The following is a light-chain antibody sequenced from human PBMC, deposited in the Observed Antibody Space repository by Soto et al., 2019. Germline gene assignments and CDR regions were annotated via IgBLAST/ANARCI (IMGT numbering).Light chain of an antibody. CDR1: SSDVGGYNY. CDR2: EVT. CDR3: SSYSTTTTPHVL. Sequence: QSVLTQPASVSGSPGQSITISCTGTSSDVGGYNYVSWYQQYPGKAPKVMIYEVTNRPSGVSNRFSGSKSGNTASLTISGLQAEDEADYYCSSYSTTTTPHVLFGGGTKLTVL. V-gene: IGLV2-14*01. J-gene: IGLJ2*01.